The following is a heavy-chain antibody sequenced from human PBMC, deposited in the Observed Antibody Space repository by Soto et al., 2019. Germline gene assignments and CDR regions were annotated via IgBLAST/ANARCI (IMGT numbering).Heavy chain of an antibody. CDR1: GLTFSRAD. V-gene: IGHV3-23*01. CDR3: VVYDYIWGYYRYRWAY. J-gene: IGHJ4*02. CDR2: SGGSDLST. Sequence: EVQLLESGGGLVQPGGSLRLSCVVSGLTFSRADLSWVRQPPGKGLEWVSASGGSDLSTHYVDSVKGRFTISRDSSKNTLYLQMNSLSAEDTAVYYCVVYDYIWGYYRYRWAYWGQGTLVTVSS. D-gene: IGHD3-16*02.